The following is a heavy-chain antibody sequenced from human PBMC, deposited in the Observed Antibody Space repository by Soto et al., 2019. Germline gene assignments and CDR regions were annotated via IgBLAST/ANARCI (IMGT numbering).Heavy chain of an antibody. Sequence: GGSLRLSCAASGFTFSSYWMSWVRQAPGKGLEWVANIKQDGSEKYYVDSVKGRFTISRDNAKNSLYLQMYSLRAEDTAVYYCARAGKPEYYYYGMDVWGQGTTVTVSS. CDR1: GFTFSSYW. CDR2: IKQDGSEK. CDR3: ARAGKPEYYYYGMDV. J-gene: IGHJ6*02. V-gene: IGHV3-7*03. D-gene: IGHD1-1*01.